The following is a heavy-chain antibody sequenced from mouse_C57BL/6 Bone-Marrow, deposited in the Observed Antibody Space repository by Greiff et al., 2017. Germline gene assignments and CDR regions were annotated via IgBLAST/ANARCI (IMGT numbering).Heavy chain of an antibody. D-gene: IGHD2-10*01. Sequence: VQLQQSGAELVRPGASVKLSCTASGFNIKDDYMHWVKQRPEQGLEWIGWIDPENGDTEYASKFQGKATITADTSSNTAYMQFSSLTSEDSAIYYCARTYYYFDYWGQGTTLTVSS. V-gene: IGHV14-4*01. CDR2: IDPENGDT. CDR1: GFNIKDDY. J-gene: IGHJ2*01. CDR3: ARTYYYFDY.